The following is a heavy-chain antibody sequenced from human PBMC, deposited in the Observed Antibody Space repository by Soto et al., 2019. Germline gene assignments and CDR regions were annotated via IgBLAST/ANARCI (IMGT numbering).Heavy chain of an antibody. Sequence: ASETLSLTCTVSGGSISSYYWSWIRQPPGKGLEWIGYIYYSGSTNYNPSLKSRVTISVDTSKNQFSLKLSSVTAADTAVYYCARVNSSSFVDYWGQGTLVTVSS. J-gene: IGHJ4*02. V-gene: IGHV4-59*01. CDR2: IYYSGST. CDR1: GGSISSYY. CDR3: ARVNSSSFVDY. D-gene: IGHD6-6*01.